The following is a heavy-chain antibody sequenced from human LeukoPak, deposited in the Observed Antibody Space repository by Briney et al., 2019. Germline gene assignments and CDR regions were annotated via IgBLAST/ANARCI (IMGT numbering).Heavy chain of an antibody. V-gene: IGHV1-18*01. CDR3: ARLSGVLGQLDSYYLDY. CDR2: ISAYNGNT. D-gene: IGHD6-13*01. Sequence: ASVKVSCKASGYTFTSYGISWVRQAPGQGLEWMGWISAYNGNTNYAQKLQGRVTMTTDISPSTAYMELRSLRSDDTAVYYCARLSGVLGQLDSYYLDYWGQGTLVTVSS. J-gene: IGHJ4*02. CDR1: GYTFTSYG.